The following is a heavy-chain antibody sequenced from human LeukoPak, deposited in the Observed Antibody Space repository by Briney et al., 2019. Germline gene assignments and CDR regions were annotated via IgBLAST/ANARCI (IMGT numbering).Heavy chain of an antibody. D-gene: IGHD6-19*01. Sequence: SQTLSLTCVISGDSVSSNSAAWNWIRQSPSRGLEWLGRTYFRSRWYNHCSVSVKSRITINPDTSRNQFSLQLNSVTPEDTAVYYCVREFSSGFDYWGQGTLVTVSS. CDR1: GDSVSSNSAA. J-gene: IGHJ4*02. CDR3: VREFSSGFDY. V-gene: IGHV6-1*01. CDR2: TYFRSRWYN.